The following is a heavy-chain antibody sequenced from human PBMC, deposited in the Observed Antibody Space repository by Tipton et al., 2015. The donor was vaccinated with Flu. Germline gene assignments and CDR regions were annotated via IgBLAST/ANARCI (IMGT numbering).Heavy chain of an antibody. CDR3: AKVIPELVAGLDS. V-gene: IGHV3-7*03. J-gene: IGHJ4*02. Sequence: SLRLSCAASGFTFSNYWMLWVRQAPGKGLEWVANINEDGSTTYYVDSVKGRFTISRDNARNSVFLQMNSLRADDTAVYSCAKVIPELVAGLDSWGQGTLVTVSS. CDR2: INEDGSTT. CDR1: GFTFSNYW. D-gene: IGHD6-19*01.